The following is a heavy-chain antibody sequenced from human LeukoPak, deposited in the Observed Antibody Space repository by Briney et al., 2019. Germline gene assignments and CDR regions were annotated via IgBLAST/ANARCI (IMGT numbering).Heavy chain of an antibody. CDR2: IIPILGIV. V-gene: IGHV1-69*04. D-gene: IGHD5-18*01. CDR3: ARDSGDTANYYFDY. Sequence: GASVKVSCKASGGTFSSYAISWVRQAPGQGLEWMGRIIPILGIVNYAQKFQGRVTITADKSTSTAYMELSSLRSEDTAVYYCARDSGDTANYYFDYWGQGTLVTVSS. CDR1: GGTFSSYA. J-gene: IGHJ4*02.